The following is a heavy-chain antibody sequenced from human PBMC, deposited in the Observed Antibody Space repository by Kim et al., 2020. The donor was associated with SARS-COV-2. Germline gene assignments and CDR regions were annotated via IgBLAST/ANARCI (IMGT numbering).Heavy chain of an antibody. D-gene: IGHD3-3*01. CDR2: IIPIFGTA. CDR1: GGTFSSYA. V-gene: IGHV1-69*13. J-gene: IGHJ4*02. Sequence: SVKVSCKASGGTFSSYAISWVRQAPGQGLEWMGGIIPIFGTANYAQKFQGRVTITADESTSTAYMELSSLRSEDTAVYYCARAPFFGVVITYYFDYWGQGTLVTVSS. CDR3: ARAPFFGVVITYYFDY.